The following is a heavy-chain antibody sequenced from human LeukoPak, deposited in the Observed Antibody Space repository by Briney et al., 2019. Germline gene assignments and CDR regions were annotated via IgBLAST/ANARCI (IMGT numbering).Heavy chain of an antibody. CDR3: TIHLERFLEWLRGPVTTDY. J-gene: IGHJ4*02. Sequence: NSGGSLRLSCAASGFTFSNAWMSWVRQAPGKGLEWVGRIKSKTDGGTTDYAAPVKGRFTISRDDSKNTLYLQMNSLKTEDTAVYYCTIHLERFLEWLRGPVTTDYWGQGTLVTVSS. CDR1: GFTFSNAW. CDR2: IKSKTDGGTT. V-gene: IGHV3-15*01. D-gene: IGHD3-3*01.